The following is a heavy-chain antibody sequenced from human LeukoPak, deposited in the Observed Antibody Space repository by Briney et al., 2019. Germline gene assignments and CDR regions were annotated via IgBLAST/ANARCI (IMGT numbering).Heavy chain of an antibody. CDR1: GGSFSGYY. J-gene: IGHJ6*02. D-gene: IGHD3-10*01. CDR2: INHSGST. Sequence: SETLPLTCAVYGGSFSGYYWSWIRQPPGKGLEWIGEINHSGSTNYNPSLKSRVTISVDTSKNQFSLKLSSVTAADTAVYYCAGEKIYGSGSYYKGGHYYYYGMDVWGQGTTVTVSS. V-gene: IGHV4-34*01. CDR3: AGEKIYGSGSYYKGGHYYYYGMDV.